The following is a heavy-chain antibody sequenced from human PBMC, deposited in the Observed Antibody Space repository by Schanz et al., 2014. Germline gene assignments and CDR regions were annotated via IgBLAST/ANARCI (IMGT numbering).Heavy chain of an antibody. CDR2: ISTFRNEDT. V-gene: IGHV1-18*01. CDR1: GYAFSDYG. D-gene: IGHD6-19*01. CDR3: ARGGYSSGWYDRDIAHFDY. Sequence: QVQLEQSGAEVKKPGASVKVSCKTSGYAFSDYGITWVRQAPGQGPEFMGWISTFRNEDTNYAQKLQGRVTMTTDTSTSTAYMELRSLRSDDTAVYYCARGGYSSGWYDRDIAHFDYWGQGTLVTVSS. J-gene: IGHJ4*02.